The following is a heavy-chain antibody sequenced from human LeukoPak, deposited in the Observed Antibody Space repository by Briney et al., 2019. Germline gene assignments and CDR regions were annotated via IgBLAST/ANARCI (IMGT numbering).Heavy chain of an antibody. CDR2: IIPIFGTA. J-gene: IGHJ4*02. D-gene: IGHD1-7*01. Sequence: ASVKVSCKASGGTFSSYAISWVRQAPGQGLEWMGGIIPIFGTANYAQKFQGRVTITTDESTSTAYMELSSLRSEDTAVYYCARVSNWNYEFNYWGQGTLVTVSS. CDR1: GGTFSSYA. CDR3: ARVSNWNYEFNY. V-gene: IGHV1-69*05.